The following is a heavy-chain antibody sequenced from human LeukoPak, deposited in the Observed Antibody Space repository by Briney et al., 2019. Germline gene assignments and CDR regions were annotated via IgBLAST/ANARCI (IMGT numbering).Heavy chain of an antibody. CDR2: IWYDGSNK. J-gene: IGHJ5*02. V-gene: IGHV3-33*06. CDR1: GFTFSSYG. CDR3: AKDGVYSGYAPWFDP. D-gene: IGHD5-12*01. Sequence: GGSLTLSCAASGFTFSSYGMHWVRQAPGKGLEWVGDIWYDGSNKYYADSVKGRFTISRATSKHTLYLQMNSLRADATAVYYLAKDGVYSGYAPWFDPWGQGTMVTVSS.